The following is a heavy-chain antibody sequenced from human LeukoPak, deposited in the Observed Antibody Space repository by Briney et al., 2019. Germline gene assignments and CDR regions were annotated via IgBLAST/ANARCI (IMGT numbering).Heavy chain of an antibody. J-gene: IGHJ4*02. D-gene: IGHD4-23*01. V-gene: IGHV4-34*10. CDR2: INHSGSP. CDR3: ARTTTVVTPWADNDH. Sequence: PSETLSLTCAVLGGSFSGYSWTWIRQPPGKGPEWIGEINHSGSPNYHPSLESRVTMSLDKSKNQFSLKLSSVTAADTAVYYCARTTTVVTPWADNDHWGQGTLVTVSS. CDR1: GGSFSGYS.